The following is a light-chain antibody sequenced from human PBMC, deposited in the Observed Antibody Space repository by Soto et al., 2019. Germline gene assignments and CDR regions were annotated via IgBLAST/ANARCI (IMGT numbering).Light chain of an antibody. CDR1: QSISGN. Sequence: EIVMTQSPATLSVSPGESATLSCRASQSISGNLAWYQQKPGLAPRLLIHHTSTRATGVPARFSGSGSGTEFSLTISSLQSEDFAVYYCQRYDNWPLTFGGGTKVDIK. CDR3: QRYDNWPLT. J-gene: IGKJ4*01. V-gene: IGKV3-15*01. CDR2: HTS.